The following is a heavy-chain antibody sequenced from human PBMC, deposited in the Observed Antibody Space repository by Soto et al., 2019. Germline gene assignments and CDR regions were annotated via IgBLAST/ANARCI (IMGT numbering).Heavy chain of an antibody. CDR1: GFTFSSYA. J-gene: IGHJ6*04. CDR2: ISYDGSNK. D-gene: IGHD5-18*01. Sequence: QVQLVESGGGVVQPGRSLRLSCAASGFTFSSYAMHWVRQAPGKGLEWVAVISYDGSNKYYADSVKGRFTISRDNSKNRRILKMKGLGVEETVVYSCAREWDKVMVRGVEFYYYYTGMAVWGKGPRSTVSS. V-gene: IGHV3-30-3*01. CDR3: AREWDKVMVRGVEFYYYYTGMAV.